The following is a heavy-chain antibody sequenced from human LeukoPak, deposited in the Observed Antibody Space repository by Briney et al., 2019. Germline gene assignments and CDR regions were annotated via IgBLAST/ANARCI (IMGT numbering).Heavy chain of an antibody. V-gene: IGHV1-3*01. CDR1: GYTFTSYA. Sequence: ASVKVSCTASGYTFTSYAMHWVRQAPGQRLEWMGWINAGNGNTKYSQKFQGRVTITRDTSASTVYMELSSLRYEDTAMYYCARGSAAGLDYWGQGILVTVSS. D-gene: IGHD6-13*01. J-gene: IGHJ4*02. CDR2: INAGNGNT. CDR3: ARGSAAGLDY.